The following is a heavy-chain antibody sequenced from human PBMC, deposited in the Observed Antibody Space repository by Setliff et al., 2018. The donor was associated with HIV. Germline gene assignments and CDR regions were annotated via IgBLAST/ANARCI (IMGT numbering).Heavy chain of an antibody. Sequence: ASVKVSCKASGYTFTSYYMHWVRQAPGQGLEWMGIINPSGGSTSYAQKFQGRVTMTWDTSISTAYMELSRLRSDDTAVYYCARRGGFKWKFFDYWGQGTLVTVSS. CDR2: INPSGGST. V-gene: IGHV1-46*01. J-gene: IGHJ4*02. CDR3: ARRGGFKWKFFDY. CDR1: GYTFTSYY. D-gene: IGHD1-20*01.